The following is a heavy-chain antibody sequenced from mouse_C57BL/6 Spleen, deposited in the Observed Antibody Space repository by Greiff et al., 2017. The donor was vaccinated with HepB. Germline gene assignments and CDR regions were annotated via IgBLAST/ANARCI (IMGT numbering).Heavy chain of an antibody. V-gene: IGHV5-17*01. D-gene: IGHD2-4*01. J-gene: IGHJ4*01. CDR1: GFTFSDYG. Sequence: EVKLVESGGGLVKPGGSLKLSCAASGFTFSDYGMHWVRQAPEKGLEWVAYISSGSSTIYYADTVKGRFTISRDNAKNTLFLQMTSLRSEDTAMYYCARGLRPYAMDYWGQGTSVTVSS. CDR2: ISSGSSTI. CDR3: ARGLRPYAMDY.